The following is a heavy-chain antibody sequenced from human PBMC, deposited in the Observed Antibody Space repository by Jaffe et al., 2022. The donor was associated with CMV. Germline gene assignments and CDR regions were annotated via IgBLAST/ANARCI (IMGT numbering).Heavy chain of an antibody. CDR1: GFTVSSNY. Sequence: EVQLVESGGGLVQPGGSLRLSCAASGFTVSSNYMSWVRQAPGKGLEWVSVIYSGGSTYYADSVKGRFTISRDNSKNTLYLQMNSLRAEDTAVYYCANNYGGNSDAHDYWGQGTLVTVSS. CDR3: ANNYGGNSDAHDY. J-gene: IGHJ4*02. D-gene: IGHD4-17*01. CDR2: IYSGGST. V-gene: IGHV3-66*01.